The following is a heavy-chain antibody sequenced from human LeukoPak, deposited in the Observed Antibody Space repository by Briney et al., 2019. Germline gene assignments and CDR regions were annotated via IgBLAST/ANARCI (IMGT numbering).Heavy chain of an antibody. J-gene: IGHJ4*02. CDR3: ARATYCSSTSCSMFSYFDY. CDR1: GYTFTSYG. Sequence: GASVKVSCKASGYTFTSYGISWVRQAPGQGLEWMGWISAYNGNTNYAQKLQGRVTMTTDTSTSTAYMELRSLRSDDTAVYYCARATYCSSTSCSMFSYFDYWGQGTLVTVSS. V-gene: IGHV1-18*01. CDR2: ISAYNGNT. D-gene: IGHD2-2*01.